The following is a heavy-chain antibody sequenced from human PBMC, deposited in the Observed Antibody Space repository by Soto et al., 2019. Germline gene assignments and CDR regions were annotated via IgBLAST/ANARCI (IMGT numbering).Heavy chain of an antibody. CDR1: GASISTNKW. Sequence: SETLSLTCAVSGASISTNKWWTWVRRAPGKGLEWIGQVYHSGSTNYNPSLKSRVTMSVDKSKNQFSLRLTSVNAADTAVYSCAIAREGNTGYSEYFEHWGQGTLVTVSS. CDR2: VYHSGST. V-gene: IGHV4-4*02. CDR3: AIAREGNTGYSEYFEH. D-gene: IGHD3-9*01. J-gene: IGHJ1*01.